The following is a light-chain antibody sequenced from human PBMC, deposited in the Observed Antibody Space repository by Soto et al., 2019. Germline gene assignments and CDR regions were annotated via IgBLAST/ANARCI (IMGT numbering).Light chain of an antibody. V-gene: IGLV2-23*01. CDR2: RGT. J-gene: IGLJ1*01. CDR1: SNDVGVYDS. Sequence: QSALAQPASVSGSPGQSITISCTGTSNDVGVYDSVSWYQQHPHKAPQVIIYRGTQRPSGASNRFSASTSGNAASLTISGLQADDEADYFCCSSAPESTYVCGTGTKV. CDR3: CSSAPESTYV.